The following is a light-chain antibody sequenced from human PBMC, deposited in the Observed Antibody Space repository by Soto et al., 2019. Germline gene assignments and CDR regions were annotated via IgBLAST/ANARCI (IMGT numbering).Light chain of an antibody. Sequence: DIQMTQSPSTLSASVGDRVTITCRASQSISSWLAWYQQKPGKAPKLLIYDAYSLESGVPSRFSGRRSGTEFTLTIAGLQPEDFANYYCQQYESYSPLTLGGGTKVDIK. V-gene: IGKV1-5*01. J-gene: IGKJ4*01. CDR2: DAY. CDR1: QSISSW. CDR3: QQYESYSPLT.